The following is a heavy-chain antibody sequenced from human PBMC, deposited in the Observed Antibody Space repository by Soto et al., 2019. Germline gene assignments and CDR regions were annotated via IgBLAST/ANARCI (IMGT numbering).Heavy chain of an antibody. Sequence: PGGSLRLSCSASGFTFSNFWMTWVRQAPGKGLEWVANINEDGSEKYYVDSVKGRFTISRDNAKNSVYLQINSLRAEDTAVYFCARDCSGGSCYPGMDVWGQGTTVTVSS. V-gene: IGHV3-7*01. CDR1: GFTFSNFW. CDR2: INEDGSEK. J-gene: IGHJ6*02. CDR3: ARDCSGGSCYPGMDV. D-gene: IGHD2-15*01.